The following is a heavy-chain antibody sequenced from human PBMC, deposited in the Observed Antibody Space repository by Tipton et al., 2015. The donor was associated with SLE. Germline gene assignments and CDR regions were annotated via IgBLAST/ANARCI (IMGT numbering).Heavy chain of an antibody. J-gene: IGHJ4*02. CDR3: ARRSTRDDY. CDR1: GGSISNNY. V-gene: IGHV4-59*08. CDR2: ISYSGGT. D-gene: IGHD4-11*01. Sequence: TLSLTCSVSGGSISNNYWIWIRQPPGKGLEWIGYISYSGGTNYNPSLKSRVTISVDTSKNQFSLKLSSVTAADTAVYYCARRSTRDDYWGQGTLVTVSS.